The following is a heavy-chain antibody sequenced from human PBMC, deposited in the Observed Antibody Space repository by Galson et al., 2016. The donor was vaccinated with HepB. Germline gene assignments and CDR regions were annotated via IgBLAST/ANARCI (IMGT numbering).Heavy chain of an antibody. D-gene: IGHD2-21*01. CDR1: GFAFNKYS. V-gene: IGHV3-30*03. CDR3: ARVGDTVVVIGWLDS. J-gene: IGHJ4*02. Sequence: SLRLSCAASGFAFNKYSIYWVRHAPGKGLEWVAAITYDGIEEYYADSVKGRFTISRDNSKDTLYLQMNSLRPEDTAIYHCARVGDTVVVIGWLDSWGQGTLVTVSS. CDR2: ITYDGIEE.